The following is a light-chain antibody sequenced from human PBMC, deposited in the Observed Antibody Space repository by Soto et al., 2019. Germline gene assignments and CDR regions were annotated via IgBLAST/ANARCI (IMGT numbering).Light chain of an antibody. J-gene: IGKJ1*01. Sequence: EIVMTQSPATLSVSPGERATLSCRASQSVSSNLAWYQQKPGQAPRLLMYGASSRATGIPDRFSGSGSGTEFTLTISGLEPEDFAVYCCQQYGSSPRTFGQGTKVDNK. CDR3: QQYGSSPRT. CDR1: QSVSSN. V-gene: IGKV3D-15*02. CDR2: GAS.